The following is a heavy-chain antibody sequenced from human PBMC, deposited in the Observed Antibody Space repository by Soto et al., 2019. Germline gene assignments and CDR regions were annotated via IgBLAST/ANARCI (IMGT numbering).Heavy chain of an antibody. CDR1: GLSLRTTGVG. CDR2: LYWDDVQ. Sequence: QVTLKESGPTLVKPTQTLTLTCTVSGLSLRTTGVGVGWVRQPPGKALEWLAPLYWDDVQRYSPSLRSRLTIAKDNSEKQVVLTMTNMDTVDTATYYCVQSRCGGDCLEIYPSHAYNGLDVWGQGTKVTVSS. D-gene: IGHD2-21*02. J-gene: IGHJ6*02. CDR3: VQSRCGGDCLEIYPSHAYNGLDV. V-gene: IGHV2-5*02.